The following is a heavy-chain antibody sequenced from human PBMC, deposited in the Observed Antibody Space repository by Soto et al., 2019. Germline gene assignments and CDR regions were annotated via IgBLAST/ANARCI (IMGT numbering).Heavy chain of an antibody. V-gene: IGHV1-2*04. CDR2: INVNSGGT. Sequence: QVQLVQSGAEVKKPGASVKVSCKASGYTFTGNYMHWVRQAPGQGFEWMGWINVNSGGTKYAQKLQGSLTMTRHTYISPAYMALSRPRSDDTAVYYCARGDKLSLYPQLDYWGQGTLVTVSS. J-gene: IGHJ4*02. CDR3: ARGDKLSLYPQLDY. CDR1: GYTFTGNY. D-gene: IGHD3-16*02.